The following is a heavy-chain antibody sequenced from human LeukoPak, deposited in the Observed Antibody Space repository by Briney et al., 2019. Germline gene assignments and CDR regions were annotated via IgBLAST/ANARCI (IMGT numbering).Heavy chain of an antibody. J-gene: IGHJ5*02. CDR1: GGSISSSSYY. CDR3: ARGRPREANWFDP. V-gene: IGHV4-39*07. Sequence: SETLSLTCTVSGGSISSSSYYWGWIRQPPGKGLEWIGSIYYSGSTYYNPSLKSRVTIPVDTSKNQFSLKLSSVTAADTAVYYCARGRPREANWFDPWGQGTLVTVSS. CDR2: IYYSGST. D-gene: IGHD5-24*01.